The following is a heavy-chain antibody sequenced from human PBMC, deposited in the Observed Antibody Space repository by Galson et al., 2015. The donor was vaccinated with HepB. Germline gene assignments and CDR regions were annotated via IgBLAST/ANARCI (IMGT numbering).Heavy chain of an antibody. V-gene: IGHV3-30*03. Sequence: SLRLSCAASGFTFSSYGMHWVRQAPGKGLEWVAVISYDGSDKFHADSVKGRFTISRDNSQNTLYLQMNSLRAEDTAVYYCARADKYSNLYYFDYWGQGSLVTVSS. CDR3: ARADKYSNLYYFDY. CDR2: ISYDGSDK. D-gene: IGHD6-6*01. CDR1: GFTFSSYG. J-gene: IGHJ4*02.